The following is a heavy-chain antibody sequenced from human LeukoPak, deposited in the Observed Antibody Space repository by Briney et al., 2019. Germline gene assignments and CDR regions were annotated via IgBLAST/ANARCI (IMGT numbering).Heavy chain of an antibody. V-gene: IGHV3-21*01. CDR3: ASGKRAVAAPFDY. CDR1: GFTFSSYS. D-gene: IGHD6-19*01. CDR2: ISSSSSYI. Sequence: GGSLRLSCAASGFTFSSYSMNWVRQAPGKGLEWVSSISSSSSYIYYADSMKGRFTISRDNAKNSLYLQMNSLRAEDTAVYYCASGKRAVAAPFDYWGQGTLVTVSS. J-gene: IGHJ4*02.